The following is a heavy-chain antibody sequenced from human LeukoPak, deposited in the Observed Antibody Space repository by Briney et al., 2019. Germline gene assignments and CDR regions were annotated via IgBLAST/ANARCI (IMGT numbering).Heavy chain of an antibody. CDR1: GCSISSGGYY. CDR3: ARANWNPTYFDY. J-gene: IGHJ4*02. CDR2: IYHSGST. D-gene: IGHD1-1*01. V-gene: IGHV4-30-2*01. Sequence: SETLSLTCTVSGCSISSGGYYWSWIRQPPGKGLEWIGYIYHSGSTYYNPSLKSRVTISVDRSKNQFSLKLSSVTAADTAVYYCARANWNPTYFDYWGQGTLVTVSS.